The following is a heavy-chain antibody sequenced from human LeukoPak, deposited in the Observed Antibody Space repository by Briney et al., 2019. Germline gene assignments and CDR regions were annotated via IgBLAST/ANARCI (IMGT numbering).Heavy chain of an antibody. CDR1: GFTFSSYE. Sequence: GGSLRLSCAASGFTFSSYEMNWVRQAPGKGLEWVSHISRSATTIYYADSVKGRFTISRDNAKNSLYLQMNSLRAEDTAVYYCAKEGPFGGIWFGELYFDYWGQGTLVTVSS. V-gene: IGHV3-48*03. D-gene: IGHD3-10*01. CDR3: AKEGPFGGIWFGELYFDY. CDR2: ISRSATTI. J-gene: IGHJ4*02.